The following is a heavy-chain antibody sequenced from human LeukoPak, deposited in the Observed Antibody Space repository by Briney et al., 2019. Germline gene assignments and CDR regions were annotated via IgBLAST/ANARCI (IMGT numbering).Heavy chain of an antibody. J-gene: IGHJ4*02. Sequence: ASVKVSCKASGGTFSSYAISWVRQAPGQGLEWMGRIIPILGIANYAQKFQGRVTITADKSTSTAYMELSSLRSEDTAVYYCAREGARGYGALGDWGQGTLVTVSS. D-gene: IGHD4/OR15-4a*01. CDR2: IIPILGIA. CDR1: GGTFSSYA. V-gene: IGHV1-69*04. CDR3: AREGARGYGALGD.